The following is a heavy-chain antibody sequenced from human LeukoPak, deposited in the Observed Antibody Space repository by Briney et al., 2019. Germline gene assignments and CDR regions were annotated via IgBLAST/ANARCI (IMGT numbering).Heavy chain of an antibody. CDR2: IYYSGST. D-gene: IGHD5-18*01. CDR3: ARGPFSDTAMIDNWFDP. Sequence: SETLSLTCTVSGGSISSYYWSWIRQPPGKGLEWIGYIYYSGSTNYNPSLKSRVTISADTSKNQFSLKLSSVTAADTAVYYCARGPFSDTAMIDNWFDPWGQGTLVTVSS. V-gene: IGHV4-59*01. CDR1: GGSISSYY. J-gene: IGHJ5*02.